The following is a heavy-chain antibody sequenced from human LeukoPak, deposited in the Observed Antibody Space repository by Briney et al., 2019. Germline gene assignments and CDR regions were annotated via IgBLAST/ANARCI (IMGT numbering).Heavy chain of an antibody. V-gene: IGHV3-64D*06. Sequence: GGSLRLSCSASGFTFSRYAMHWVRQAPGKGLEYVSAISSNGGSTYYADSVKGRFTISRDNSKNTLYLQMSSLRAEDTAVYYCAKDMYTYRYDYVWGSYRPGNYWGQGTLVTVSS. J-gene: IGHJ4*02. CDR3: AKDMYTYRYDYVWGSYRPGNY. D-gene: IGHD3-16*02. CDR1: GFTFSRYA. CDR2: ISSNGGST.